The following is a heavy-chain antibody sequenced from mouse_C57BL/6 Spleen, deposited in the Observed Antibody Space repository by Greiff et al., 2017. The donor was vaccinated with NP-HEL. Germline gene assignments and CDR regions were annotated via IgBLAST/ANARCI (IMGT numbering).Heavy chain of an antibody. CDR3: ARLNDYDAVYYAMDY. V-gene: IGHV1-82*01. Sequence: QVQLKQSGPELVKPGASVKISCKASGYAFSSSWMNWVKQRPGKGLEWIGRIYPADGDTNYNGKFKGKATLTADKSSSTAYMQLSSLTSEDSAVYFCARLNDYDAVYYAMDYWGQGTSVTVSS. J-gene: IGHJ4*01. D-gene: IGHD2-4*01. CDR1: GYAFSSSW. CDR2: IYPADGDT.